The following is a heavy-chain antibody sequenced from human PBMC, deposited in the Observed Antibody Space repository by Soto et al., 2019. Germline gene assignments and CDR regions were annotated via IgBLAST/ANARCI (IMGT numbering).Heavy chain of an antibody. Sequence: ASVKVSCKASGYTFTSYYMHWVRQAPGQGLEWMGIINPSGGSTSYAQKFQGRVTMTRDTSTSTVYMELSSLRSEDTAVYYCARDLFPDMSSPSGGMDVWGQGTTVTVSS. CDR3: ARDLFPDMSSPSGGMDV. D-gene: IGHD6-6*01. CDR1: GYTFTSYY. V-gene: IGHV1-46*01. CDR2: INPSGGST. J-gene: IGHJ6*02.